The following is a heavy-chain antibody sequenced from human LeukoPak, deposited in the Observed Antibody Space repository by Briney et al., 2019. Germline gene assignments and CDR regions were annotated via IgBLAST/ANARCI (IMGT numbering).Heavy chain of an antibody. Sequence: GASVKVSCKASGYTFTAFYMHWVRQASGQGLEWMGWINLNSGATNYAQKFQGRVTMTRDTSISTAYMELSRLRSDDTAVYYCARAYLIAAAGYNWFDPWGQGTLVTVSS. J-gene: IGHJ5*02. CDR2: INLNSGAT. V-gene: IGHV1-2*02. D-gene: IGHD6-13*01. CDR3: ARAYLIAAAGYNWFDP. CDR1: GYTFTAFY.